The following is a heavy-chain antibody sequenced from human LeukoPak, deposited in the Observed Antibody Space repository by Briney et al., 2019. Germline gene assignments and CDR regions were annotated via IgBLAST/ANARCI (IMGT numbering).Heavy chain of an antibody. CDR1: GFTFSSYG. D-gene: IGHD2-15*01. V-gene: IGHV3-23*01. J-gene: IGHJ5*02. CDR2: ISVSGIT. Sequence: GRSLRLSCAASGFTFSSYGMHWVRQAPGKGLEWVSGISVSGITVYADSVKGRLTISRDNSKNTLYLQMNNLRAEDTALYYCAKGFSVRGRFDPWGQGTQVTVSS. CDR3: AKGFSVRGRFDP.